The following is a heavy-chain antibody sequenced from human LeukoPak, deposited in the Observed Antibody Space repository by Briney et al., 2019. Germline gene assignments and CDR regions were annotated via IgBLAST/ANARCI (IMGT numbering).Heavy chain of an antibody. J-gene: IGHJ4*02. CDR2: IQYDGSNK. D-gene: IGHD6-13*01. V-gene: IGHV3-30*02. Sequence: PGGSLRLSCAASGFTFSSYGMHWVRQAPGKGLEWVAFIQYDGSNKYYADSVKGRFTISRDNSKNTLYLQMNSLRAEDTAVYYCAKERFHSSSWSDYWGQGTLVTVSS. CDR3: AKERFHSSSWSDY. CDR1: GFTFSSYG.